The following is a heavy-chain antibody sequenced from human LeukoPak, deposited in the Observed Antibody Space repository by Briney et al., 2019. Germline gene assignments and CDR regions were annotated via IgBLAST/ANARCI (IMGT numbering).Heavy chain of an antibody. V-gene: IGHV5-51*01. D-gene: IGHD6-13*01. CDR1: GYNFITYW. CDR3: ARQGAAGKYYYYYMDV. Sequence: GESLKISCQGSGYNFITYWIGWVRQMPGQGLEWMGIIYPDDSNTIYGPSFQGQVTISADKSINTAYLEWSSLKASDTAIYYCARQGAAGKYYYYYMDVWGKGTTVTVSS. CDR2: IYPDDSNT. J-gene: IGHJ6*03.